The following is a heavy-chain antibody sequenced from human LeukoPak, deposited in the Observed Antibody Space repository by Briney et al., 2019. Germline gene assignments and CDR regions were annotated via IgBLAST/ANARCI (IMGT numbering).Heavy chain of an antibody. V-gene: IGHV3-53*05. J-gene: IGHJ4*02. CDR1: GFTVSSNY. CDR3: AKDPAYYDSSGYYYAPLDY. CDR2: IYTGGST. Sequence: GGSLRLSCAASGFTVSSNYMSWVRQAPGKGLEWVSDIYTGGSTYYADSVKGRFTISRDNSKNTLYLQMNSLRAEDTAVYYCAKDPAYYDSSGYYYAPLDYWGQGTLVTVSS. D-gene: IGHD3-22*01.